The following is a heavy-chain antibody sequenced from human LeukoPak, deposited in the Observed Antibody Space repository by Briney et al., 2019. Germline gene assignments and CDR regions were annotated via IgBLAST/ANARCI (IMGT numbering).Heavy chain of an antibody. CDR1: GFTFGTYW. Sequence: GGSLRLSCGASGFTFGTYWMHWVRQAPGKGLVWVSGINSDGGTTTYADSVKGRFTISRDNAKNTLYLQMNSLRAEDTAVYYCAKDRVGAQSFDYWGQGTLVTVSS. J-gene: IGHJ4*02. V-gene: IGHV3-74*01. CDR3: AKDRVGAQSFDY. D-gene: IGHD1-26*01. CDR2: INSDGGTT.